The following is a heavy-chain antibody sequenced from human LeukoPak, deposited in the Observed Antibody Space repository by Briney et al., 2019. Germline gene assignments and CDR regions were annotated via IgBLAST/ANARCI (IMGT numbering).Heavy chain of an antibody. D-gene: IGHD5-12*01. J-gene: IGHJ4*02. V-gene: IGHV7-4-1*02. CDR3: ARKVLSLRLFDY. CDR2: INTNTGNP. CDR1: GYTFTSYD. Sequence: ASVKVSCKASGYTFTSYDINWVRQATGQGLEWMGWINTNTGNPTYAQGFTGRFVFSLDTSVSTAYLQISSLKAEDTAVYYCARKVLSLRLFDYWAREPWSPSPQ.